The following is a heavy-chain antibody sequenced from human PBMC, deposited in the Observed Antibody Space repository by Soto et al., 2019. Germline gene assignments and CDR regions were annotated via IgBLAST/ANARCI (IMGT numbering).Heavy chain of an antibody. V-gene: IGHV5-51*01. D-gene: IGHD3-10*01. CDR1: GYSFNNYW. Sequence: EVQLVQSGAEVKKPGESLKISCKGSGYSFNNYWIGWVRQMPGKGLEWMGIIYPGNSETRYSPSFQGRVTISADKSVSTAYLQCSSLNASDTAIYYCAPWQGSGTSHYFAYWGQGTLVTVSS. CDR2: IYPGNSET. CDR3: APWQGSGTSHYFAY. J-gene: IGHJ4*02.